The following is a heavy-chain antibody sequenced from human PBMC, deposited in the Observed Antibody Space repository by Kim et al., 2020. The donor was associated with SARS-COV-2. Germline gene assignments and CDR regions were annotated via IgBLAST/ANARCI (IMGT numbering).Heavy chain of an antibody. V-gene: IGHV3-53*01. D-gene: IGHD1-26*01. CDR2: GST. Sequence: GSTYYADSVKGRFTISRDTSKNTLYLQMNNLRAEDTAVYYCARRPNSGAHYWGQGTQVTVSS. CDR3: ARRPNSGAHY. J-gene: IGHJ4*02.